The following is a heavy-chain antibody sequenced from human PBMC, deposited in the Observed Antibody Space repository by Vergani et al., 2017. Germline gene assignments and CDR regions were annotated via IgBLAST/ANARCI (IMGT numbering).Heavy chain of an antibody. CDR2: ISYDGSNK. V-gene: IGHV3-30*18. Sequence: QVQLVESGGGVVQPGRSLRLSCAASGFTFSSYGMHWVRQAPGKGLEWVAVISYDGSNKYYADSVKGRFTISRDNSKNTLYLQMNSLRAEDTAVYYCAKDPSSPTXTSDYYYYYGMDVWGQGTTVTVSS. CDR1: GFTFSSYG. CDR3: AKDPSSPTXTSDYYYYYGMDV. J-gene: IGHJ6*02. D-gene: IGHD4-11*01.